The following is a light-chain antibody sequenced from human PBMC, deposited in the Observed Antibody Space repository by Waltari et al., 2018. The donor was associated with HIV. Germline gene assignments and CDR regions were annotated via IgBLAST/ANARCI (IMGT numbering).Light chain of an antibody. J-gene: IGLJ2*01. Sequence: NFMLAQPHSVSESPGKTVTISCTRRRCSIASTHVQWYQQRPVTSPTTVIYEDNQRPSGVPGRFSGSIDSSSNSASLTISALKTEDEADYYCQSYDSSTPVVFGGGTKLTV. CDR2: EDN. CDR3: QSYDSSTPVV. V-gene: IGLV6-57*01. CDR1: RCSIASTH.